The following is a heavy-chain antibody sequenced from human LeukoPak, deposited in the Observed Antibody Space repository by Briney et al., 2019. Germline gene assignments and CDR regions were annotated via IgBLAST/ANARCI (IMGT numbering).Heavy chain of an antibody. Sequence: SETLSLTCTVSGGSISSGGYYWSWIRQHPGKGLEWIGYIYYSGSTYYNPSLKSRVTISVDTSKNQFSLKLSSVTAADTAVYYCARVHYGYQAFDYWGQGTLVTASS. J-gene: IGHJ4*02. CDR2: IYYSGST. CDR3: ARVHYGYQAFDY. V-gene: IGHV4-31*03. D-gene: IGHD5-18*01. CDR1: GGSISSGGYY.